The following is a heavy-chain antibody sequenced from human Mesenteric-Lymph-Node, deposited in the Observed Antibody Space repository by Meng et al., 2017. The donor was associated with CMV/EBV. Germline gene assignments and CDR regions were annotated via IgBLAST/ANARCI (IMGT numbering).Heavy chain of an antibody. J-gene: IGHJ4*02. CDR2: VVPIFGTP. D-gene: IGHD3-9*01. CDR1: GYTFTSYA. Sequence: CKASGYTFTSYAMNWVRQAPGQGLEWMGGVVPIFGTPNYAQKFQDRVTITADESTNTAYMELSSLRSDDTAVYYCATHYDILTGSGAGWGQGTLVTVSS. V-gene: IGHV1-69*01. CDR3: ATHYDILTGSGAG.